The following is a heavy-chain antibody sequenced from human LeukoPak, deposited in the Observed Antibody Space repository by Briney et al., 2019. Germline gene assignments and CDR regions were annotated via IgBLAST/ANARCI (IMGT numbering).Heavy chain of an antibody. CDR1: GYTFTSYY. D-gene: IGHD2-15*01. CDR2: INPNSGGT. CDR3: AREWWELRIFDY. Sequence: ASVKVSCKASGYTFTSYYMHWVRQAPGQGLEWMGWINPNSGGTNYAQKFQGRVTMTRDTSISTAYMELSRLRSDDTAVYYCAREWWELRIFDYWGQGTLVTVSS. V-gene: IGHV1-2*02. J-gene: IGHJ4*02.